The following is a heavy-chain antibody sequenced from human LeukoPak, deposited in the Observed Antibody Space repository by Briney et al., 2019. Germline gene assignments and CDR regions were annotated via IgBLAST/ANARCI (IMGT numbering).Heavy chain of an antibody. Sequence: SETLSLSCTVSGGSISSSSYYWGWIRQPPGKGLEWIGYIYYSGSTNYNPSLKSRVTISVDTSKNQFSLKLSSVTAADTAVYYCARHGEGGALSYYFDYWGQGTLVTVSS. V-gene: IGHV4-61*05. D-gene: IGHD1-26*01. CDR1: GGSISSSSYY. CDR3: ARHGEGGALSYYFDY. CDR2: IYYSGST. J-gene: IGHJ4*02.